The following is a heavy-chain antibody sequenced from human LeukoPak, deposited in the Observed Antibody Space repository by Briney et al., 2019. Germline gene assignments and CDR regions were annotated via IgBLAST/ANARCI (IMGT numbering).Heavy chain of an antibody. D-gene: IGHD3-10*01. J-gene: IGHJ5*02. CDR3: ATTMVRGVFNWFDP. CDR2: ISAYNGNT. Sequence: ASVKVSCKASGYTFTSYGISWVRQAHGQGLEWMRWISAYNGNTNYAQKLQGRVTMTTDTSTSTAYMELRSLRSDDTAVYYCATTMVRGVFNWFDPWGQGILVTVSS. V-gene: IGHV1-18*01. CDR1: GYTFTSYG.